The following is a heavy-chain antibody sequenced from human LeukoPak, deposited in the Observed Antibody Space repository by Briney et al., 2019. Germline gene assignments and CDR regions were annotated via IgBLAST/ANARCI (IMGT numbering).Heavy chain of an antibody. CDR3: ARIGSSGYCDY. V-gene: IGHV4-59*01. CDR2: IYYSGST. Sequence: PSETLSLTCTVSGGSISSYYWSWIRQPPGKGLEWIGYIYYSGSTNYNPSLKSRVTISVDTSKIQFSLKLSSVTAADTAVYYCARIGSSGYCDYWGQGTLVTVSS. D-gene: IGHD3-22*01. J-gene: IGHJ4*02. CDR1: GGSISSYY.